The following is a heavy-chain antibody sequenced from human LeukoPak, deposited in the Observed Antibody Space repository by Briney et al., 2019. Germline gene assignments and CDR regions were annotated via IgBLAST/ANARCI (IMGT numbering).Heavy chain of an antibody. V-gene: IGHV4-39*07. CDR2: IYYSGST. Sequence: SETLSLTCTVSGGSISSSSYYWGWIRQPPGKGLEWIGSIYYSGSTYYNPSLKSRVTISVDTSKNQFSLKLSSVTAADTAVYYCASAKGSQNENPFDYWGQGTLVTVSS. CDR1: GGSISSSSYY. CDR3: ASAKGSQNENPFDY. J-gene: IGHJ4*02. D-gene: IGHD2-15*01.